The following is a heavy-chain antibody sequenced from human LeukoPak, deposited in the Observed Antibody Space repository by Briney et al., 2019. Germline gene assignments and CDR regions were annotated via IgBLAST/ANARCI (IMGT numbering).Heavy chain of an antibody. J-gene: IGHJ4*02. CDR1: GFTFDDYA. CDR3: ARAITSYYYDSSPAGSYFDY. D-gene: IGHD3-22*01. CDR2: ISWNSGSI. Sequence: PGGSLRLSCAASGFTFDDYAMHWVRQAPGKGLEWVSGISWNSGSIGYADSVKGRFTISRDNSKNTLYLQMNSLRAEDTAVYYCARAITSYYYDSSPAGSYFDYWGQGTLVTVSS. V-gene: IGHV3-9*01.